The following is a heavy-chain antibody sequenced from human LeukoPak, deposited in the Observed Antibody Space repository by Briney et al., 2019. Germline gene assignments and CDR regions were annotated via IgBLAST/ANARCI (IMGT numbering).Heavy chain of an antibody. CDR2: IKQDGSEK. J-gene: IGHJ3*01. Sequence: GSLRLSCAASGFTFSSYWMSWVRQAPGKGLEWVANIKQDGSEKYYVDSVKGRFTISRDNAKNSLYLQMNSLRAEDTALYYCTKDRGGSSQLGDAFDVWGQGTMVSVSS. CDR3: TKDRGGSSQLGDAFDV. D-gene: IGHD1-26*01. V-gene: IGHV3-7*03. CDR1: GFTFSSYW.